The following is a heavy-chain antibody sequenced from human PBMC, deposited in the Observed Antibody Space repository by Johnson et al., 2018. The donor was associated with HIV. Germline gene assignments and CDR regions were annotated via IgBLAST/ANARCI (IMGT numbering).Heavy chain of an antibody. D-gene: IGHD1-26*01. CDR2: IGSVGDT. J-gene: IGHJ3*02. Sequence: VQLVESGGGLVQPGGSLRLSCAASGFTFSSYDMHWVRQATGKGLEWVSVIGSVGDTNYPGSVKGRFTISRENAKNSLYLQMNSLRAEDTAVYYCARDFLSSSGHLGAFDIWGQGTRVTVSS. V-gene: IGHV3-13*01. CDR1: GFTFSSYD. CDR3: ARDFLSSSGHLGAFDI.